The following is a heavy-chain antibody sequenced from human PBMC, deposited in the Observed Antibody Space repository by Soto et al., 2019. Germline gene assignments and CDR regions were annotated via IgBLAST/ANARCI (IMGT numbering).Heavy chain of an antibody. V-gene: IGHV4-61*02. Sequence: SETLSLTCAVSGGSISSGGYYWSWIRKSAGKGLEWIGRIYATGTTDYNPSLKSRVMMSVDTSKKQFSLRLRSVTAADTAVYYCVRDGTKTLRDWFDPWGQGISVTVSS. J-gene: IGHJ5*02. CDR3: VRDGTKTLRDWFDP. D-gene: IGHD1-1*01. CDR1: GGSISSGGYY. CDR2: IYATGTT.